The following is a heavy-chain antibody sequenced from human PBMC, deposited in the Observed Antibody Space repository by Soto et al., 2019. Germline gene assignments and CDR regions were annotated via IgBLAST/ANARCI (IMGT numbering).Heavy chain of an antibody. CDR1: GGSFSSYG. J-gene: IGHJ2*01. Sequence: QVQLVQSGAEVKKPRSSVKVSCKSSGGSFSSYGISWVRQAPGQGIEWMGGIIPIFGTANYAQKFQGRVTITADESTSTAYMELSSLRSEDTAVYYCARGIAAAGVSWYFDLWGRGTLVTVSS. CDR2: IIPIFGTA. D-gene: IGHD6-13*01. CDR3: ARGIAAAGVSWYFDL. V-gene: IGHV1-69*12.